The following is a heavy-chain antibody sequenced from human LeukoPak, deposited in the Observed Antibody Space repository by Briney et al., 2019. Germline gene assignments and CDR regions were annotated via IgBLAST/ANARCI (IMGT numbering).Heavy chain of an antibody. CDR3: ARDTGDTYNWFDP. Sequence: ASVKVSCKASGYTFTVYYMHWVRQAPGQGLEWMGWINPNSGGTNYAQKFQGRVTMTRDTSISTAYMELSRLRSDDTAVYYCARDTGDTYNWFDPWGQGTLVTVSS. D-gene: IGHD3-16*01. CDR2: INPNSGGT. CDR1: GYTFTVYY. J-gene: IGHJ5*02. V-gene: IGHV1-2*02.